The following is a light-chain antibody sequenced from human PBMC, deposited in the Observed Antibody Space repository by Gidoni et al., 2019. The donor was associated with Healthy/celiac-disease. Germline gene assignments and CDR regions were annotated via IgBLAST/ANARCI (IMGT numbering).Light chain of an antibody. V-gene: IGKV3D-15*01. CDR3: QQYNNWYT. CDR2: GAS. J-gene: IGKJ2*01. Sequence: EIVMTQSPATLSVSPGERATLSCRASQSVSSNLAWYQQKPAQAPRLLTYGASTRATGIPARFSGSGSGTEFTLTISSLQSEDFAVYYCQQYNNWYTFGQGTKLEIK. CDR1: QSVSSN.